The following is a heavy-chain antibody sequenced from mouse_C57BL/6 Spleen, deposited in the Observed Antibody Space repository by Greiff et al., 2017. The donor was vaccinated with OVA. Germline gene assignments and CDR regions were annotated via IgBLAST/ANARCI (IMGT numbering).Heavy chain of an antibody. J-gene: IGHJ4*01. CDR2: IWSGGST. CDR3: ATPMVTKAMDY. D-gene: IGHD2-3*01. CDR1: GFSLTSYG. V-gene: IGHV2-2*01. Sequence: QVQLKQSGPGLVQPSQSLSITCTVSGFSLTSYGVHWVRQSPGKGLEWLGVIWSGGSTDYNAAFISRLSISKDNSKSQVFFKMNSLQADDTAIYYCATPMVTKAMDYWGQGTSVTVSS.